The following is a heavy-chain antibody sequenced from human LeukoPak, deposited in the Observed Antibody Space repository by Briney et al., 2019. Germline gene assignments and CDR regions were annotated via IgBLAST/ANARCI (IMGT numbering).Heavy chain of an antibody. V-gene: IGHV4-4*09. CDR3: ARLEVEMATIRALGPPYYYYMDV. Sequence: SETLSLTCTVSGGSISSYYWSRIRQPPGKGLEWIGYIYTSGSTNYNPSLKSRVTISVDTSKNQFSLKLSSVTAADTAVYYCARLEVEMATIRALGPPYYYYMDVWGKGTTVTVSS. J-gene: IGHJ6*03. CDR2: IYTSGST. D-gene: IGHD5-24*01. CDR1: GGSISSYY.